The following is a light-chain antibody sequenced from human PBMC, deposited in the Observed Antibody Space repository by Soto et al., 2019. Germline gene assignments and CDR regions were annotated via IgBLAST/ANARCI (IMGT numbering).Light chain of an antibody. V-gene: IGKV1-16*01. J-gene: IGKJ1*01. Sequence: DTQMTQSPASLSASIGESVTITCRASEDSTNYVAWIQQRPGKAPKSLIYAASRLQSGVPSRFRGSRSGTDFSLTISSLQPGDSATYYCQQYKTYPRTFGQGTTVEI. CDR3: QQYKTYPRT. CDR2: AAS. CDR1: EDSTNY.